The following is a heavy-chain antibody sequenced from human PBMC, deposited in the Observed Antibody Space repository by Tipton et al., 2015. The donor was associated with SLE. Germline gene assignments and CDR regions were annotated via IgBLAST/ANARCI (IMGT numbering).Heavy chain of an antibody. Sequence: TLSLTCTVSGGSISSYYWSWIRQPPGKGLEWIGYIYYSGSTNYNPSLKSRVTISVDTSKNQFSLKLSSVTAADTAVYYCARAHNWNYVGDWGQGTLVTVSS. D-gene: IGHD1-7*01. CDR1: GGSISSYY. J-gene: IGHJ4*02. V-gene: IGHV4-59*12. CDR2: IYYSGST. CDR3: ARAHNWNYVGD.